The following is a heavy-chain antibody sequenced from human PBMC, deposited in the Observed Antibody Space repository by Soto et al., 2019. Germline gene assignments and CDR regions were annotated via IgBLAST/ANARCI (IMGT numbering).Heavy chain of an antibody. CDR1: GFIFSNYG. J-gene: IGHJ5*02. CDR2: IWYDGSKK. V-gene: IGHV3-33*01. D-gene: IGHD2-15*01. Sequence: QVHLVESGGGVVQPGRSLRLSCTASGFIFSNYGLHWVRQAPGKGLEWVAVIWYDGSKKYYGDSVKGRFTISRDDSRSTLYLHMNRLRVDATAIYYCARDVGVVAPYFDNWGQGTLVTVSS. CDR3: ARDVGVVAPYFDN.